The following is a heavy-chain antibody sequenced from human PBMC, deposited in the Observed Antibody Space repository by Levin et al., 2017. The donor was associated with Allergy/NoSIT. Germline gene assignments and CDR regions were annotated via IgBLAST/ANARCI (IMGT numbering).Heavy chain of an antibody. CDR3: ARQRNSGSYSGAFDI. J-gene: IGHJ3*02. CDR1: GGSISSYY. D-gene: IGHD1-26*01. CDR2: IYYSGST. Sequence: SQTLSLTCTVSGGSISSYYWSWIRQPPGKGLEWIGYIYYSGSTNYNPSLKSRVTISVDTSKNQFSLKLSSVTAADTAVYYCARQRNSGSYSGAFDIWGQGTMVTVSS. V-gene: IGHV4-59*01.